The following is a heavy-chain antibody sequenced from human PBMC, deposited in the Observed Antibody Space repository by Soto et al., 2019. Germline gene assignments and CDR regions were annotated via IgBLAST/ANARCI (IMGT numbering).Heavy chain of an antibody. CDR3: ARAAHSSFWSGPHYGYYGMDV. J-gene: IGHJ6*02. CDR1: GGSISSGDYY. CDR2: IYYSGST. Sequence: QVQLQESGPGLVKPSQTLSLTCTVSGGSISSGDYYWSWIRQPPGKGLEWIGYIYYSGSTYYNPSLTSRITFSVATSKTQVSLKLSSVTAAATAVYYCARAAHSSFWSGPHYGYYGMDVWGQGTTVAVSS. D-gene: IGHD3-3*01. V-gene: IGHV4-30-4*01.